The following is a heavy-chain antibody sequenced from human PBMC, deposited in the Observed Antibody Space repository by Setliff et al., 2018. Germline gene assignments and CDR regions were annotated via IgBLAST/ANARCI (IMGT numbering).Heavy chain of an antibody. J-gene: IGHJ3*02. Sequence: GGSLRLSCAASGFTFSGSAMHWVRQASGKGLEWVGRIRSKADNYATAYAASVRGRFTISRDYSKNTAYLQMNSLKTEDTAVYYCTFARDGYDVFDIWGQGTMVTVS. D-gene: IGHD5-18*01. CDR3: TFARDGYDVFDI. CDR2: IRSKADNYAT. V-gene: IGHV3-73*01. CDR1: GFTFSGSA.